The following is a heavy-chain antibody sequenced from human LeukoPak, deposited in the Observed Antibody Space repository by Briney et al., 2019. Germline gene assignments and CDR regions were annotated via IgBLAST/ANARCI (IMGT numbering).Heavy chain of an antibody. V-gene: IGHV3-9*01. CDR2: ISWNSGSI. J-gene: IGHJ6*02. Sequence: GRSLRLSCAASGFTFDDYAMHWVRQAPGKGLEWVSGISWNSGSIGYADSVKGRFTISRDNAKNSLYLQMNSLRAEDTALYYCAKGLGCSSTSCYSYYYYGMDVWGQGTTVTVSS. D-gene: IGHD2-2*01. CDR1: GFTFDDYA. CDR3: AKGLGCSSTSCYSYYYYGMDV.